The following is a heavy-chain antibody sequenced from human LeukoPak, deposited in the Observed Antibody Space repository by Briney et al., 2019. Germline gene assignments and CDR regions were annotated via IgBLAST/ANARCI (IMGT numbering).Heavy chain of an antibody. D-gene: IGHD1-26*01. CDR2: ITDSGGGT. Sequence: GGSLRLSCAASGFTFSSNAMSWVRQAPGKGLEWASSITDSGGGTQYADSVKGRFTISRDNSKNTLYLQMNSLRAEDTAVYYCAKGSATPYWGQGTLVTVST. CDR3: AKGSATPY. V-gene: IGHV3-23*01. CDR1: GFTFSSNA. J-gene: IGHJ4*02.